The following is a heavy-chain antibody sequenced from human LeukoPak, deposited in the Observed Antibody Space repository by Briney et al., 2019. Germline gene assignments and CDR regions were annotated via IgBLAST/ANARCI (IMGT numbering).Heavy chain of an antibody. Sequence: GGSLRLSCAASGFTLSRHPIFWVRQAPGKGLEWVAVISHDGGNKYYTDSVKGRFTISRDNSKNTLNLHMNSLRAEDTAVYYCAREATSSWSDNWFDPWGQGTLVTVS. CDR1: GFTLSRHP. D-gene: IGHD6-13*01. J-gene: IGHJ5*02. CDR2: ISHDGGNK. V-gene: IGHV3-30*04. CDR3: AREATSSWSDNWFDP.